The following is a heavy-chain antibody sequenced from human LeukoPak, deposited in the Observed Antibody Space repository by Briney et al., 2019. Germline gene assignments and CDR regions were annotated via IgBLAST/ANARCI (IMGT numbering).Heavy chain of an antibody. CDR3: AKDRLRGSGFHYFDY. Sequence: GGSLRLSCAASGFTFSSYAMSWVRQAPGKGLEWVSAISGSGGSTYYADSVRGRFTISRDNSKNTLYLQMNSLRAEDTAVYYCAKDRLRGSGFHYFDYWGQGTLVTVSS. CDR1: GFTFSSYA. D-gene: IGHD3-10*01. CDR2: ISGSGGST. J-gene: IGHJ4*02. V-gene: IGHV3-23*01.